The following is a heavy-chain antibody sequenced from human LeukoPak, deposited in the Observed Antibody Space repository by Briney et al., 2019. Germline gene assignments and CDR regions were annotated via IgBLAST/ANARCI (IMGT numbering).Heavy chain of an antibody. D-gene: IGHD5-12*01. Sequence: GGSLRLSCAASGFTFSSYAMSWVRQAPGKGLEWVSAISYSGGSTYYADSVKGRFTISRDNSKNTLYLQMNSLRAEDTAVYYCARRANSGYDFNLDYWGQGTLVTVSS. CDR3: ARRANSGYDFNLDY. V-gene: IGHV3-23*01. J-gene: IGHJ4*02. CDR2: ISYSGGST. CDR1: GFTFSSYA.